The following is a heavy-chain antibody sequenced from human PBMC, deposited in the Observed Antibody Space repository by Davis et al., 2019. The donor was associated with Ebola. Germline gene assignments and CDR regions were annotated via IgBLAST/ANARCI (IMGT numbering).Heavy chain of an antibody. V-gene: IGHV3-74*01. D-gene: IGHD3-16*01. J-gene: IGHJ4*02. CDR1: GFTSISYW. CDR3: GRGALFGIPAGTIDS. CDR2: INIDGSST. Sequence: HTGGSLRPSCAASGFTSISYWMHWVRQAPGKGLVWVARINIDGSSTIYADSVEGRFTVSRDNAKNTLYLEMNSLRSEEKAVYYSGRGALFGIPAGTIDSWGQGNLVTVSS.